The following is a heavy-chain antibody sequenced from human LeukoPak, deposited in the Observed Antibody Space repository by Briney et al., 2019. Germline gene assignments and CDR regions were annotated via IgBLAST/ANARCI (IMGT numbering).Heavy chain of an antibody. CDR1: GGSISSHF. CDR3: AREGWGSSWSHDAFDI. J-gene: IGHJ3*02. V-gene: IGHV4-59*11. Sequence: SETLSLTCTVSGGSISSHFWTWIRQSPGKGLEWIGYIYYRGNTNYNPSLRSRVTISIDTSKNQFSLSLTSVTAADTAVYYCAREGWGSSWSHDAFDIWGQGTMVTVSS. D-gene: IGHD6-13*01. CDR2: IYYRGNT.